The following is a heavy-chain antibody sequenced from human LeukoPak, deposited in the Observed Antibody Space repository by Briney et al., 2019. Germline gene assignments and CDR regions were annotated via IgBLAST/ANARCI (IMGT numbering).Heavy chain of an antibody. CDR3: ARDRGYSYGYRGVRKSNWFDP. CDR2: INHSGST. V-gene: IGHV4-34*01. CDR1: GGSFSGYY. J-gene: IGHJ5*02. Sequence: SETLSLTCAVYGGSFSGYYWSWIRQPPGKGLEWIGEINHSGSTNYNPSLKSRVTISVDTSKNQFSLKLSSVTAADTAVYYCARDRGYSYGYRGVRKSNWFDPWGQGTLVTVSS. D-gene: IGHD5-18*01.